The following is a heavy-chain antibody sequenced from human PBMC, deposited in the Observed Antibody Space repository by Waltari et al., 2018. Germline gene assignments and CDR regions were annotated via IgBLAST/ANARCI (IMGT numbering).Heavy chain of an antibody. V-gene: IGHV1-69*08. J-gene: IGHJ4*02. D-gene: IGHD4-17*01. Sequence: QVQLVQSGAEVKKHGSSVKVSCKASGGTFSSYTISWVRQAPGQGLEWMGRLSPILGIANYAQKFQVRVTITADKSTSTAYMELSSLRSEDTAVYYCARDAKPYTVTTDYFDYWGQGTLVTVSS. CDR3: ARDAKPYTVTTDYFDY. CDR1: GGTFSSYT. CDR2: LSPILGIA.